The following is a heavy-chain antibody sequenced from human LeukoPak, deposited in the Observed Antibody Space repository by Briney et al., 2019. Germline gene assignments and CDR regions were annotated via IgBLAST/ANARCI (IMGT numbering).Heavy chain of an antibody. Sequence: GGSLRLSCADSGFTVSSNYMRWVRQAPGKGLEWVSVIYSGGSTHYADSVKGRFTISRDNSKSTLYLQMNSLRAEDTAVYYCARDRLHYDSLTGYPADWGQGTLVTVSS. D-gene: IGHD3-9*01. CDR1: GFTVSSNY. J-gene: IGHJ4*02. V-gene: IGHV3-66*01. CDR2: IYSGGST. CDR3: ARDRLHYDSLTGYPAD.